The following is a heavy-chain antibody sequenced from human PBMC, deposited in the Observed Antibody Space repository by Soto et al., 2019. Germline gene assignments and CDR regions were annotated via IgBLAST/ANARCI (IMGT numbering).Heavy chain of an antibody. V-gene: IGHV1-18*01. D-gene: IGHD2-15*01. Sequence: ASVKVSCKASGYTFTSYGINWVRQAPGQGLEWMGLINANGGNTNYAQKFQGRVTMTTDTSTSTVYMELSSLRSEDTAVYYCARDGSVVVVADTRSKWDYWGQGTVVTVS. CDR3: ARDGSVVVVADTRSKWDY. J-gene: IGHJ4*02. CDR1: GYTFTSYG. CDR2: INANGGNT.